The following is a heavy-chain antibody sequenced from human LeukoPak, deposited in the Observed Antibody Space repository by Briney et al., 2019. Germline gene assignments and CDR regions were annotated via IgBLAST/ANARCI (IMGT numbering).Heavy chain of an antibody. D-gene: IGHD3/OR15-3a*01. CDR1: GGTFSNDA. CDR2: VIPFLGTT. J-gene: IGHJ4*02. V-gene: IGHV1-69*11. CDR3: ARGPSSDLRTGFFFGYFDD. Sequence: SVKVSCKASGGTFSNDAVSWVRQAPGEGLKWMGSVIPFLGTTNYAHNFQGRVTITADQDTQTAYMELRSLRSEDTAVYFCARGPSSDLRTGFFFGYFDDWGQGTLITVSS.